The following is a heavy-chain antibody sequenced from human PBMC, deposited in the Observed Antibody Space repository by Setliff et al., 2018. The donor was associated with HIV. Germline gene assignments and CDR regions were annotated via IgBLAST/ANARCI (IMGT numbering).Heavy chain of an antibody. CDR1: GGSISSGSYY. J-gene: IGHJ6*02. CDR3: AREESDYNFWSGYSRDGMDV. CDR2: IYTSGST. Sequence: SETLSLTCTVSGGSISSGSYYWSWMRQPAGKGLEWIGRIYTSGSTNYNPSLKSRVTISVDTSKNQFSLKLSSMTAADTAVYYCAREESDYNFWSGYSRDGMDVWGQGTTVTVSS. D-gene: IGHD3-3*01. V-gene: IGHV4-61*02.